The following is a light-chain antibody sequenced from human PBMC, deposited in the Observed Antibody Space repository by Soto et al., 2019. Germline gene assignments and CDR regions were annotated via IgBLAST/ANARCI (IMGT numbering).Light chain of an antibody. J-gene: IGLJ2*01. CDR3: SSYAVSDSVL. CDR1: GSDLGDLNY. CDR2: EVT. V-gene: IGLV2-8*01. Sequence: QSALTQPPTASGSPGQSVTISCTGTGSDLGDLNYVAWYHQHPGKAPKLMIYEVTMRPSGVPDRFSGSKSGNTASLTVSGLEAEDEGLYYCSSYAVSDSVLFGGGTKLTVL.